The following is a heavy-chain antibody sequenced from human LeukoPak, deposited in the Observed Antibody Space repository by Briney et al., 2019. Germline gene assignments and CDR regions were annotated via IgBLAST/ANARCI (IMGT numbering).Heavy chain of an antibody. CDR3: AYRGVGATSPPEAFDI. D-gene: IGHD1-26*01. J-gene: IGHJ3*02. Sequence: SQTLSLTCTVSGGSISSGGYYWSWIRQPPGKGLEWIGYIYHSGSTYYNPSLKSRVTISVDRSKNQFSLKLSSVTAADTAVYYCAYRGVGATSPPEAFDIWGQGTMVTVSS. CDR1: GGSISSGGYY. V-gene: IGHV4-30-2*01. CDR2: IYHSGST.